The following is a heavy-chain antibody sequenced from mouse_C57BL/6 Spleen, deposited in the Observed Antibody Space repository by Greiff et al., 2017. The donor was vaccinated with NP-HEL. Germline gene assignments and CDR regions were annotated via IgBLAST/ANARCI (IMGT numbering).Heavy chain of an antibody. V-gene: IGHV1-82*01. J-gene: IGHJ3*01. CDR1: GYAFSSSW. CDR2: IYPGAGDT. CDR3: ARSPYYGSSYSFAY. Sequence: VQLQQSGPELVKPGASVKLSCKASGYAFSSSWMNWVKQRPGKGLEWIGRIYPGAGDTNYNGKFKGKATLTADKSSSTAYMQLSSLTSEDSAVYFCARSPYYGSSYSFAYWGQGTLVTVSA. D-gene: IGHD1-1*01.